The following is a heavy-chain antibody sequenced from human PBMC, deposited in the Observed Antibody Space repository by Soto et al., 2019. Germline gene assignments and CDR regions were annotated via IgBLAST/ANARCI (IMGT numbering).Heavy chain of an antibody. Sequence: PSETLSLTCSVSGDSISKTTSYWGWIRQPPGKGLEWIGTSYHSGSTYYNPSLMSRITLSIDKSKNQFSLKLNSVTAADTAVYYCARRVGSCSGTSCNGWFDPWGQGTLVTVS. V-gene: IGHV4-39*01. J-gene: IGHJ5*02. CDR3: ARRVGSCSGTSCNGWFDP. CDR1: GDSISKTTSY. CDR2: SYHSGST. D-gene: IGHD2-2*01.